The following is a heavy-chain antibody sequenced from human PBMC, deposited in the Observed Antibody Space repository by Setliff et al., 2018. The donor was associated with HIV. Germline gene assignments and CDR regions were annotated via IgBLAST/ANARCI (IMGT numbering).Heavy chain of an antibody. J-gene: IGHJ4*02. Sequence: GGSLRLSCAASGFTFSAYSMHWVRQAPGKGLEWLSYLTSGTATMYYADSVKGRFTISRDNVKNSLYLQMNSLRAEDTAVYFCARGVGSNYFDYWGQGTLVIVSS. V-gene: IGHV3-48*01. CDR2: LTSGTATM. CDR3: ARGVGSNYFDY. CDR1: GFTFSAYS. D-gene: IGHD1-26*01.